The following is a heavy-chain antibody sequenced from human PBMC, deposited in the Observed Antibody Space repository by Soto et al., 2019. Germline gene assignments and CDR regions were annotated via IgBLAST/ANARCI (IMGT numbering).Heavy chain of an antibody. CDR2: ISGSGGST. Sequence: SLRLSCAAPGFTFFSYALSWVRPAPGKGLEWVSAISGSGGSTYYADSVKGRFTISRDNSKNTLYLQMNSLRAEDTAVYYCAKDSTMVRGVISPFDYWGQGTLVTVSS. CDR1: GFTFFSYA. J-gene: IGHJ4*02. V-gene: IGHV3-23*01. D-gene: IGHD3-10*01. CDR3: AKDSTMVRGVISPFDY.